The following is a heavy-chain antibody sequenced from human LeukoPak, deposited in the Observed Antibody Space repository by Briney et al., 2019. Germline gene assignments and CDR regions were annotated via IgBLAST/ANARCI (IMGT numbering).Heavy chain of an antibody. CDR3: ARDLNSDYVPSVWGFDY. CDR1: GYTFISYG. Sequence: ASVKVSCKASGYTFISYGISWVRQAPGQGLEWMGWIGTYNDNTNYAQNLQGRVTMTTDTSTSTAYMELRSLRSDDTAIYYCARDLNSDYVPSVWGFDYWGQGTLVTVSS. V-gene: IGHV1-18*01. J-gene: IGHJ4*02. CDR2: IGTYNDNT. D-gene: IGHD5-12*01.